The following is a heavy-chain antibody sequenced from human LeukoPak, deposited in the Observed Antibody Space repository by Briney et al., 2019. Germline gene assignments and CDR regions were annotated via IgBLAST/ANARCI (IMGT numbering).Heavy chain of an antibody. CDR2: ISSSSSTI. D-gene: IGHD6-13*01. V-gene: IGHV3-48*01. CDR3: ARDPSSWYYYYMDV. J-gene: IGHJ6*03. CDR1: GFTFSSYS. Sequence: GGSLRLSCAASGFTFSSYSMNWVRQAPGKGLEWVSYISSSSSTIYYADSVKGRFTISRDNAKNSPYLQMNSLRAEDTAVYYCARDPSSWYYYYMDVWGKGTTVTVSS.